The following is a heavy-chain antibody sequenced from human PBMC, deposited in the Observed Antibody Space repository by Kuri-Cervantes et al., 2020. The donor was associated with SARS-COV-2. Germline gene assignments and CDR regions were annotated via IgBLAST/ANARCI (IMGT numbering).Heavy chain of an antibody. CDR3: ARGGSPGGGYCSSTSCYTIY. V-gene: IGHV3-30*03. Sequence: GESLKISCAASGFSFSRFPMHWVRHAPGKGLEWVALISTDGNNRYYVDSVKGRFTISRDNAKNSLYLQMNSLRAEDTAVYYCARGGSPGGGYCSSTSCYTIYWGQGTLVTVSS. CDR1: GFSFSRFP. D-gene: IGHD2-2*02. CDR2: ISTDGNNR. J-gene: IGHJ4*02.